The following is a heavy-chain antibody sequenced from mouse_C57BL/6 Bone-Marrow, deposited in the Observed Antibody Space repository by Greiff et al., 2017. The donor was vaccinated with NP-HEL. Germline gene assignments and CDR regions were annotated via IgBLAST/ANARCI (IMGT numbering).Heavy chain of an antibody. D-gene: IGHD1-1*01. Sequence: VQLKESGAELVRPGASVKLSCTVSGFNIKADYLHWVKPRPDQGLEWIGWFDLENGDTEYASKFPGKAPITADTSSNTAYLQLSSLTSEDTAVNDCTTGGSSPYAMDNCGRGTSVSVTS. J-gene: IGHJ4*01. CDR3: TTGGSSPYAMDN. CDR1: GFNIKADY. CDR2: FDLENGDT. V-gene: IGHV14-4*01.